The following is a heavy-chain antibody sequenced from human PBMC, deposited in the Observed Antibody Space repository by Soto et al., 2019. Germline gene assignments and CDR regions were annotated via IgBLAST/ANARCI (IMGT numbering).Heavy chain of an antibody. J-gene: IGHJ4*02. CDR3: ARGGRWLFDY. V-gene: IGHV4-4*02. D-gene: IGHD5-12*01. Sequence: QVQLEESGPGLVKPSGILSLTCAVSGGSISTDNWWSWVRQAPGKGLEWVGEIYHSGSTNYNPSLKSRLTISIDKSKDQFSLDVRSVTAADTAVYYCARGGRWLFDYWGQGTLVTVSS. CDR1: GGSISTDNW. CDR2: IYHSGST.